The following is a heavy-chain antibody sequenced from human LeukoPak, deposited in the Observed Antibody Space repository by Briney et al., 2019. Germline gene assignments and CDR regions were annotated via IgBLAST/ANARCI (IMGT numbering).Heavy chain of an antibody. J-gene: IGHJ6*02. CDR2: IYYSGST. CDR1: GGPISSYY. CDR3: ARFGRTHYYYYGMDV. Sequence: PSETLSLTCTVSGGPISSYYWSWIRQPPGKRLEWIGYIYYSGSTNYNPSLKSRVTISVDTSKNQFSLKLSSVTAADTAVYYCARFGRTHYYYYGMDVWGQGTTVTVSS. D-gene: IGHD1-14*01. V-gene: IGHV4-59*08.